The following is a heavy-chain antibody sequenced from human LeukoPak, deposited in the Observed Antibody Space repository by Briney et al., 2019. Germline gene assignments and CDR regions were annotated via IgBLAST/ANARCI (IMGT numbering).Heavy chain of an antibody. D-gene: IGHD3-10*01. CDR2: ISSSSSTI. J-gene: IGHJ4*02. V-gene: IGHV3-48*01. CDR1: GFTFSSYS. CDR3: ARDISVVRGGWGPFFDY. Sequence: PGGSLRLSCAASGFTFSSYSMNWVRQAPGKGLEWVSYISSSSSTIYYADSVKGRFTISRDNAKNSLYLQMNSLRAEDTAVYYCARDISVVRGGWGPFFDYWGQGTLVTVSS.